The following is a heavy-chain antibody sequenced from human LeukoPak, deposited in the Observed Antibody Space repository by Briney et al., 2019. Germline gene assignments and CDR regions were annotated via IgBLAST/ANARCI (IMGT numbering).Heavy chain of an antibody. CDR2: IYYSGST. Sequence: PSETLSLTCTVSGGSISSYYWNWIRQPPGKGLEWIGYIYYSGSTNYNPSLKSRVTISVDTSKNQFSLKLSSVTAADTAVYYCAKVEMATIFSYYFDYWGQGTLVTVSS. D-gene: IGHD5-12*01. V-gene: IGHV4-59*08. CDR1: GGSISSYY. J-gene: IGHJ4*02. CDR3: AKVEMATIFSYYFDY.